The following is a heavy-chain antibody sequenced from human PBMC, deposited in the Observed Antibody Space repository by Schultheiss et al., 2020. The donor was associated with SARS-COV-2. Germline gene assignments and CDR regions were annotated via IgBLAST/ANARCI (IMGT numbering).Heavy chain of an antibody. V-gene: IGHV1-2*04. Sequence: KISCKASGYTFTSYGISWVRQAPGQGLEWMGWINPNSGGTNYAQKFQGWVTMTRDTSISTAYMELSRLRSDDTAVYYCARAPEYQLFWYFDLWGRGTLVTVAS. J-gene: IGHJ2*01. CDR2: INPNSGGT. D-gene: IGHD2-2*01. CDR3: ARAPEYQLFWYFDL. CDR1: GYTFTSYG.